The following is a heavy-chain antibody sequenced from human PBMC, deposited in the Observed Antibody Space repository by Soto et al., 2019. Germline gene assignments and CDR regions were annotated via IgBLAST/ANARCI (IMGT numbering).Heavy chain of an antibody. CDR1: GGSFSGYY. Sequence: SETLSLTCAVYGGSFSGYYWTWIRQPPGTGLEWIGEINHSGSTNYNPSLKSRVTISVDTSKNQFSLKLTSVTAADTAVYYCARGMTTVNTLEYWVQGTQDTVSS. V-gene: IGHV4-34*01. D-gene: IGHD4-4*01. J-gene: IGHJ4*01. CDR3: ARGMTTVNTLEY. CDR2: INHSGST.